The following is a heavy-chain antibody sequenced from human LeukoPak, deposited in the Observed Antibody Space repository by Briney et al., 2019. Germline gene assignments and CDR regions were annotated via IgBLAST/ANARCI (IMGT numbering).Heavy chain of an antibody. J-gene: IGHJ4*02. CDR1: GYTFTGYY. D-gene: IGHD3-22*01. Sequence: ASVKVSCKASGYTFTGYYMHWVRQAPGQGLEWMGRINPNSGGTNYAQKFQGRVTMTRDTSISTAYMELSRLRSDDTAVYYCARAWDSSGYYRIDYWGQGTLVTVSS. CDR3: ARAWDSSGYYRIDY. CDR2: INPNSGGT. V-gene: IGHV1-2*06.